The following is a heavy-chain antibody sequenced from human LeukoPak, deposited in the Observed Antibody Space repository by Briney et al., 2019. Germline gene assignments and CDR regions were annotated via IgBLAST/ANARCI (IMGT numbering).Heavy chain of an antibody. V-gene: IGHV1-18*01. Sequence: ASVKVSCKASGYTFINYGISWVRQAPGQGLEWMGWISSYNDKTNYAQKLQGRVTMTTDTSTNPAYMELRSLRSDDTAVYYCARTMQRNWFDPWGQGTLVTVSS. D-gene: IGHD4/OR15-4a*01. J-gene: IGHJ5*02. CDR3: ARTMQRNWFDP. CDR2: ISSYNDKT. CDR1: GYTFINYG.